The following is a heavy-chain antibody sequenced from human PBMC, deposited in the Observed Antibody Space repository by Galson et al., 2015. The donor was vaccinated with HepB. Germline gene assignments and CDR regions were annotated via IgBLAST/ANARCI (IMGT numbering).Heavy chain of an antibody. CDR2: IKQDGSEK. Sequence: SLRLSCAASGFTFSSYWMSWVRQAPGKGLEWVANIKQDGSEKYYVDSVKGRFTISRDNAENSLFLQMNSLRAEDTAVYYCATYCSRTPCHTFDYWGQGTLVTVSS. V-gene: IGHV3-7*01. J-gene: IGHJ4*02. D-gene: IGHD2-2*02. CDR1: GFTFSSYW. CDR3: ATYCSRTPCHTFDY.